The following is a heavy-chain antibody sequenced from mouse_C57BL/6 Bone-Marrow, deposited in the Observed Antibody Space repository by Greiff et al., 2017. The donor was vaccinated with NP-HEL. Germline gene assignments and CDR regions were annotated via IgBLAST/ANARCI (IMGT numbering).Heavy chain of an antibody. V-gene: IGHV1-59*01. Sequence: QVQLQQPGAELVRPGTSVKLSCKASGYTFTSYWMHWVKQRPGQGLEWIGVIDPSDSYTNYNQKFQGKATLTVDTSSSTAYMQLSSLTSDDSAVYYCARALLRQYFDVWGTGTTVTVSS. D-gene: IGHD1-2*01. CDR2: IDPSDSYT. CDR3: ARALLRQYFDV. J-gene: IGHJ1*03. CDR1: GYTFTSYW.